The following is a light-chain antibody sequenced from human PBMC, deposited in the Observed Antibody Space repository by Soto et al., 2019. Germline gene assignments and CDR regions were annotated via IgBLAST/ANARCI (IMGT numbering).Light chain of an antibody. CDR3: QSYDSSLEVV. CDR1: SSNIGAGYD. Sequence: QSVLTQPPSVSGAPGQRVTISCTGSSSNIGAGYDVHWYQQLPGTAPKLLIHGNSNRPSGVPDRFSESKSGTSASLAITGLQAEDEADYYCQSYDSSLEVVFGGGTKLTVL. V-gene: IGLV1-40*01. J-gene: IGLJ2*01. CDR2: GNS.